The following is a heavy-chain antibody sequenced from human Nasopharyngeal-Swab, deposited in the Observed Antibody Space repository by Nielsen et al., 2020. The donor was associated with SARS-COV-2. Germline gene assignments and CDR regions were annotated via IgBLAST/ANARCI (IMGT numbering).Heavy chain of an antibody. CDR2: LNKDGSET. V-gene: IGHV3-7*01. CDR1: GFSFSSYW. J-gene: IGHJ6*02. CDR3: VRNMDV. Sequence: GESLKISCAASGFSFSSYWMTWVRQAPGKGLKWVANLNKDGSETYYVDSVKGRFTISRDNAKNSLFLQMNTLRGEDTAVYYCVRNMDVWGQGTTVTVSS.